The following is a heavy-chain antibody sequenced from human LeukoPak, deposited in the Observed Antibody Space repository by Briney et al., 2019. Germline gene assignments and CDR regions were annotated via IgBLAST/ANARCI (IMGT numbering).Heavy chain of an antibody. V-gene: IGHV3-33*01. J-gene: IGHJ4*02. Sequence: GRSLRLSCAASGFTFSTYAMHWVRQAPGKGLEWVAFKGRFTISRDNSRNTLYLQMNSLRAEDTAVYYCARIFSNEFYYGSGSHLDYWGQGTLVTVSS. CDR3: ARIFSNEFYYGSGSHLDY. CDR1: GFTFSTYA. D-gene: IGHD3-10*01.